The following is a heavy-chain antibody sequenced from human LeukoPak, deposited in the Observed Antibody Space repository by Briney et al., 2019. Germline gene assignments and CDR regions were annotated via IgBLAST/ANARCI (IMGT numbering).Heavy chain of an antibody. J-gene: IGHJ4*02. CDR1: GFTFSSYS. CDR3: ARAYCSGGSCYPFDY. Sequence: GGSLRLSCAASGFTFSSYSMNWVRQAPGKGLEWFSSISSSSSYIYYADSVKGRFTISRDNAKNSLYLQMNSLRAEDTAVYYCARAYCSGGSCYPFDYWGQGTLVTVSS. V-gene: IGHV3-21*01. CDR2: ISSSSSYI. D-gene: IGHD2-15*01.